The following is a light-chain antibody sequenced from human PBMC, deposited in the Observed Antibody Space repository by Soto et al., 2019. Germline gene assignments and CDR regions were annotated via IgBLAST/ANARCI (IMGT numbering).Light chain of an antibody. J-gene: IGLJ3*02. CDR1: SSNIGSNY. CDR2: RNN. CDR3: AAWDDGLSGWV. Sequence: QAVVTQPPSASGTPGQRVTISCSGSSSNIGSNYVYWYQQLPGTAPKLLIYRNNHRPSGVPDRFSGSKSGTSASLAISGLRSEDEADYYCAAWDDGLSGWVFGGGTKLTVL. V-gene: IGLV1-47*01.